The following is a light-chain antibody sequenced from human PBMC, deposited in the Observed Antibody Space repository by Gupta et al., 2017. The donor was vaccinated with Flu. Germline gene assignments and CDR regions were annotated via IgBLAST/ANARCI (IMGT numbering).Light chain of an antibody. Sequence: GRSSNIGNSNVYWYQQLPGTAPKVLISKNDQRTSGVPDRLSGSKSDTSASLAISGLRSEDEADYYCAAWVGSLTGWVFGGGTKLTVL. CDR2: KND. CDR3: AAWVGSLTGWV. J-gene: IGLJ3*02. CDR1: SSNIGNSN. V-gene: IGLV1-47*01.